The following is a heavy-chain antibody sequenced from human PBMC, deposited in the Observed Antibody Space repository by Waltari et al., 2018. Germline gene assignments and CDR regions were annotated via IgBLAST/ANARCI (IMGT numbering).Heavy chain of an antibody. CDR3: ARGVSITETPWFAY. V-gene: IGHV3-21*01. D-gene: IGHD5-12*01. CDR1: GFTFSTYT. CDR2: ISSSSSNR. J-gene: IGHJ4*02. Sequence: VQLVESGGGVVQPGRSLRLSCAASGFTFSTYTMNWVRQAPGKGLEWVSSISSSSSNRYYADSVKGRFTISRDNAKNSMYMQLNSLGVEDTAIYYCARGVSITETPWFAYWGQGTLVTVSS.